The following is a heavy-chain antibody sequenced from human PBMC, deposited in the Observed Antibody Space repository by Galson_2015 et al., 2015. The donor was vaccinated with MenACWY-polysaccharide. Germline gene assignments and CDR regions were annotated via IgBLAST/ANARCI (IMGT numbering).Heavy chain of an antibody. Sequence: SLRLSCAGSGFTFSSHSIIWVRQAPGKGLEWVSYITTSGSTRYYADSVKGRFTVSRDKAKNSVYLQVNSLREEDTAVYYCARVRGPTVATWYFDYWGQGTLVTVSS. CDR2: ITTSGSTR. J-gene: IGHJ4*02. D-gene: IGHD4-23*01. V-gene: IGHV3-48*02. CDR1: GFTFSSHS. CDR3: ARVRGPTVATWYFDY.